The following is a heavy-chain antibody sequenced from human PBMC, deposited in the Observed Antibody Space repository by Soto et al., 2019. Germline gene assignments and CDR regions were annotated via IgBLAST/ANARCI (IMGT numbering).Heavy chain of an antibody. J-gene: IGHJ6*02. D-gene: IGHD4-17*01. CDR2: IIPIFGTA. CDR3: ATDAVDYGGEGMDV. Sequence: QVQLVQSGAEVKKPGSSVKVSCTASGGTFSSYAISWVRQAPGQGLEWMGGIIPIFGTANYAQKFQGRVTITQDESTSTAYRELSSLRSEDTAVYYCATDAVDYGGEGMDVWGQGTTVTVSS. V-gene: IGHV1-69*01. CDR1: GGTFSSYA.